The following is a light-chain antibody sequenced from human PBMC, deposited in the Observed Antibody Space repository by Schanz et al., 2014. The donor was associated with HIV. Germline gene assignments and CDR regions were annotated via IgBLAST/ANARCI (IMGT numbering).Light chain of an antibody. CDR1: SSDVGGYNL. V-gene: IGLV2-23*01. CDR3: CSYAGSSTLVV. CDR2: EGT. Sequence: QSALPQPASVSGSPGQSITISCTGTSSDVGGYNLVSWYQHHPDKAPKLIIYEGTKRPSGVSDRFSGSKSGNTASLTISGLQAEDEADYYCCSYAGSSTLVVFGGGTKLTVL. J-gene: IGLJ2*01.